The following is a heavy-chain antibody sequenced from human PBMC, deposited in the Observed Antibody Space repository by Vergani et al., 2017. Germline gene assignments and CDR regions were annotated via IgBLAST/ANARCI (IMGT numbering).Heavy chain of an antibody. CDR1: GFTFSSYG. CDR3: AKARDPKCKGGNCYSYYYGLDL. Sequence: VQLVESGGGLVQPGGSLRLSCAASGFTFSSYGMHWVRQAPGKGLEWVAFIRYGGSNKYYADSVKGRFTISRDNSKNTLYLQMNSLRVEDTAIYYCAKARDPKCKGGNCYSYYYGLDLWGQGTTVTVSS. J-gene: IGHJ6*02. V-gene: IGHV3-30*02. CDR2: IRYGGSNK. D-gene: IGHD2-21*01.